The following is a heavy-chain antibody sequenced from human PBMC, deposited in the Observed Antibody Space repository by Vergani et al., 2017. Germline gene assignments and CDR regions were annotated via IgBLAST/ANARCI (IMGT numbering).Heavy chain of an antibody. CDR3: ARVPRIAAAGRYYYYYMDV. CDR2: INPNSGGT. J-gene: IGHJ6*03. CDR1: GYTFTGYY. D-gene: IGHD6-13*01. Sequence: QVQLVQSGAEVKKPGASVKVSCKASGYTFTGYYMHWVRQAPGHGLEWMGWINPNSGGTNYAQKFQGRVTMTRDTSISTAYMALSRLRCDDTAVYYWARVPRIAAAGRYYYYYMDVWGKGTTVTVSS. V-gene: IGHV1-2*02.